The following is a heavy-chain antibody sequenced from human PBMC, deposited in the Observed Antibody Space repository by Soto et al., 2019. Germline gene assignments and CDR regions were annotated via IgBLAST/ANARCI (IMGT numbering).Heavy chain of an antibody. CDR1: GFTFSSYA. CDR3: AKTYSSSWYSIDLGFFDY. J-gene: IGHJ4*02. Sequence: GGSLRLSCAASGFTFSSYAMSWVRQAPGKGLEWVSAISGSGGSTYYADSVKGRFTISRDNSKNTLYLQMNSLRAEDTAVYYCAKTYSSSWYSIDLGFFDYWGQGTLVTVSS. V-gene: IGHV3-23*01. D-gene: IGHD6-13*01. CDR2: ISGSGGST.